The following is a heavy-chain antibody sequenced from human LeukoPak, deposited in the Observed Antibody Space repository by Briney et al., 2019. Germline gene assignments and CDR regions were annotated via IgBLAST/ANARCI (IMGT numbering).Heavy chain of an antibody. CDR1: GYTFTMYY. J-gene: IGHJ4*02. V-gene: IGHV1-2*02. CDR3: ARGPFGYDYRISFGY. D-gene: IGHD5-12*01. Sequence: ASVKVSCKASGYTFTMYYMHWVRQAPGQGLEWMGWINANSGGTNYAQKFQGRVTMTRDTSITTASMDLSRLTSDHTAVYYCARGPFGYDYRISFGYWGQGTLVTVSS. CDR2: INANSGGT.